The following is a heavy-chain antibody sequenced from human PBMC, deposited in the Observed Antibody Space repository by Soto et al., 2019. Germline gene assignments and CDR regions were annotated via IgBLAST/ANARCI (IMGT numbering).Heavy chain of an antibody. Sequence: GGSLRLSCAASGFTVSSNYMSWVRQAPGKGLEWVSVIYSGGSTYYADSVKGRFTISRDNSKNTLYLQMNSLRAEDTAVYYCARAVGYDPLGGYYYYYMDVWGKGTTVTVSS. D-gene: IGHD5-12*01. CDR1: GFTVSSNY. CDR2: IYSGGST. V-gene: IGHV3-66*01. CDR3: ARAVGYDPLGGYYYYYMDV. J-gene: IGHJ6*03.